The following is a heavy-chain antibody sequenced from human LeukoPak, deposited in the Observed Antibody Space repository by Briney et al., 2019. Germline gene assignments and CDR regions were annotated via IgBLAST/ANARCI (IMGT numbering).Heavy chain of an antibody. CDR2: IYPGDSDT. Sequence: GESLKISCKGSGYSFTSYWIGWVRQMPGKGLEWMGIIYPGDSDTRYSPSFQGQVTISADKSISTAYLQWSSLKASDTAMYYCAREYCSSTGCQKAYRNWLDPWGQGTLVTVSS. CDR3: AREYCSSTGCQKAYRNWLDP. J-gene: IGHJ5*02. D-gene: IGHD2-2*01. CDR1: GYSFTSYW. V-gene: IGHV5-51*03.